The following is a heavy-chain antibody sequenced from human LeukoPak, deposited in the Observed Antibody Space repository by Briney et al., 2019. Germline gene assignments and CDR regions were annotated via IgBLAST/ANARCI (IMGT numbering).Heavy chain of an antibody. V-gene: IGHV1-18*01. J-gene: IGHJ3*02. CDR3: ARGGSRLATYGTFDI. Sequence: ASVKVSCEASGHSFTSYAISWVRQAPGQGLEWMGWISTYNGNTNYAQKFQGRVTMTTDTSTSTTYMELRSLRSDDTAVYYCARGGSRLATYGTFDIWGQGTMVTVSS. CDR1: GHSFTSYA. CDR2: ISTYNGNT. D-gene: IGHD1-26*01.